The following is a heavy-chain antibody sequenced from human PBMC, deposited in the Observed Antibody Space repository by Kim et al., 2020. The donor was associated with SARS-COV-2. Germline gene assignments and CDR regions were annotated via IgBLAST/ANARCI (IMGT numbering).Heavy chain of an antibody. CDR3: ARKPKYPGASYYFD. V-gene: IGHV4-39*01. CDR2: IHYTGKT. J-gene: IGHJ4*01. Sequence: SETLSLTCTVSGASVSSDNSCWGWIRQPPGQGLEWIASIHYTGKTYYDPSLKSRVTISRDTSRNQFSLSLSSLTAADTAVYYCARKPKYPGASYYFD. CDR1: GASVSSDNSC.